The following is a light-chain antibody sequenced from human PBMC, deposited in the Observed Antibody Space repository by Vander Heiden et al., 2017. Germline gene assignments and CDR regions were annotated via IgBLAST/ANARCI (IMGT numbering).Light chain of an antibody. V-gene: IGLV1-40*01. CDR2: GNS. J-gene: IGLJ2*01. CDR1: SSNIGAGYD. Sequence: QSVLTQPPSVSGAPGQRVTIPCTGSSSNIGAGYDVHWYQQLPGTAPKLLIYGNSNRPSGVPDRFSGSKSGTSASLAITGLQAEDEADDYCQSDDSSLSGSVFGGGTKLTVL. CDR3: QSDDSSLSGSV.